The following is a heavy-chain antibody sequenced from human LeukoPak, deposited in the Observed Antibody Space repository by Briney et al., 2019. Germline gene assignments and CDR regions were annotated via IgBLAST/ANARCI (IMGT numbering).Heavy chain of an antibody. Sequence: GGSLRLSCAASGFTFSSYDMHWVRQAPGKGLEWVAFIRYDGSNKYYADSVKGRFTISRDNSKNTLYLQMNSLRAEDTAVYYCAGEQWLSLSGYMDVWGKGTTVTISS. CDR3: AGEQWLSLSGYMDV. V-gene: IGHV3-30*02. CDR2: IRYDGSNK. CDR1: GFTFSSYD. J-gene: IGHJ6*03. D-gene: IGHD6-19*01.